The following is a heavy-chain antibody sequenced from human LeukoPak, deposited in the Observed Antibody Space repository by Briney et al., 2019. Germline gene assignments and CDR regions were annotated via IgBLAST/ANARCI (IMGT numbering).Heavy chain of an antibody. D-gene: IGHD3-16*01. V-gene: IGHV1-2*02. CDR3: ARAFSSGGYADWYFDY. CDR1: GYTFTGYY. Sequence: ASVKVSCKASGYTFTGYYMHWVRQAPGQGLEWMGWINLNSGGTNYPQKFQGRVTMTRDTSISTAYMELSRLRSDDTAVYYCARAFSSGGYADWYFDYWGQGTLVTVSS. CDR2: INLNSGGT. J-gene: IGHJ4*02.